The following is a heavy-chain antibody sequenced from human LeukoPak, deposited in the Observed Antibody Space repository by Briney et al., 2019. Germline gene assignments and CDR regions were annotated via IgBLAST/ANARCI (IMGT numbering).Heavy chain of an antibody. D-gene: IGHD4-17*01. V-gene: IGHV4-31*03. Sequence: SETLSLTCTVSGGSISSGGYDWSWIRRHPGKGLEWVGYIYYSGSTYYNPSLRGRVTISVDTSKNQFSLKLSSVTAADTAVYYCARAPMTTVTTPFDYWGQGTLVTVSS. J-gene: IGHJ4*02. CDR2: IYYSGST. CDR1: GGSISSGGYD. CDR3: ARAPMTTVTTPFDY.